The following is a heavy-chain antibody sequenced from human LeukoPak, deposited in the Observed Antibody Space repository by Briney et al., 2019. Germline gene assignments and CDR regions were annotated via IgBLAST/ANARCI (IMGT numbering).Heavy chain of an antibody. D-gene: IGHD3-22*01. J-gene: IGHJ6*02. CDR2: ISSSSSTI. CDR1: GFTFSSYS. V-gene: IGHV3-48*04. Sequence: GGSLGLSCAASGFTFSSYSMNWVRQAPGKGLEWVSYISSSSSTIYYADSVKGRFTISRDNAKNSLYLQMNSLRAEDTAVYYCARDGADYYDPHPYYYYGMDVWGQGTTVTVSS. CDR3: ARDGADYYDPHPYYYYGMDV.